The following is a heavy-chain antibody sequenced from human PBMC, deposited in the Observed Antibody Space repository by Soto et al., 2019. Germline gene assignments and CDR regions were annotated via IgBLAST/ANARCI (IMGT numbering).Heavy chain of an antibody. V-gene: IGHV1-69*06. CDR2: IIPIFGTA. CDR1: GGTFSSYA. J-gene: IGHJ4*02. D-gene: IGHD5-12*01. Sequence: QVQLVQSGAEVKKPGSSVKVSCKASGGTFSSYAISWVRQAPGQGLEWMGGIIPIFGTANYEQKFQGRVTIAADKSTSTAYMELSSLRSEDTAVYYCARTPSAGVATTYFDYWGQGTLVTVSS. CDR3: ARTPSAGVATTYFDY.